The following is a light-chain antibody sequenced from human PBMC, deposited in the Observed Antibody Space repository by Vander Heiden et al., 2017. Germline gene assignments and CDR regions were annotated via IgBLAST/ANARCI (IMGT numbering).Light chain of an antibody. Sequence: SYELTQPPSVSVSPGQTARITCSGDALAKRYAHWYQQKPGQTPVVVMSRDSERPSGIRERFSGSISGTTATLTISGVQAEDEADYFCQSADTSGTLVVFGGGTKLTVL. CDR3: QSADTSGTLVV. CDR2: RDS. CDR1: ALAKRY. V-gene: IGLV3-25*03. J-gene: IGLJ2*01.